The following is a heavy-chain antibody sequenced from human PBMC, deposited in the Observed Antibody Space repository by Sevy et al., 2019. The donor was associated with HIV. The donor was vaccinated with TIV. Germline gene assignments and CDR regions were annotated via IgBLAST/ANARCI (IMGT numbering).Heavy chain of an antibody. J-gene: IGHJ5*02. D-gene: IGHD3-22*01. V-gene: IGHV4-31*03. Sequence: SDTLSLTCTVSGGSISSGGYYWSWIRQHPGKGLEWIGYIYYSGSTYYNPSLKSRVTISVDTSKNQFSLKLSSVTAADTAVYYCAREQMYYYDSSGYYELNWFDPWGQGTLVTVSS. CDR3: AREQMYYYDSSGYYELNWFDP. CDR2: IYYSGST. CDR1: GGSISSGGYY.